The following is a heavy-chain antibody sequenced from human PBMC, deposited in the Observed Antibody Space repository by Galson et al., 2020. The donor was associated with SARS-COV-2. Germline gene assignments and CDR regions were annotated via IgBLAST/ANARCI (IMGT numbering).Heavy chain of an antibody. CDR2: IHYSGLG. CDR3: ARSTTPYCGGECPPLVSDY. Sequence: ETSETLSLTCTVSGVSISSRSNYWGWIRQPPGKGLEWIGSIHYSGLGDYNPSLKSRVTIYIDTSKNQFSLKLSSVTAADTAMYYCARSTTPYCGGECPPLVSDYWGQGTLVTVSS. V-gene: IGHV4-39*01. J-gene: IGHJ4*02. CDR1: GVSISSRSNY. D-gene: IGHD2-21*01.